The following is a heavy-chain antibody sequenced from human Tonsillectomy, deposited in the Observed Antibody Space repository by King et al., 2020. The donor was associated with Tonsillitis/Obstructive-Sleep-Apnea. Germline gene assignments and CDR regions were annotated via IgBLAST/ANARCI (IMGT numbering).Heavy chain of an antibody. D-gene: IGHD3-9*01. CDR1: GYSFTSYW. V-gene: IGHV5-51*01. CDR3: ARHGDDMWTGYYNYYSMDV. J-gene: IGHJ6*03. Sequence: QLVQSGAEVKKPGESLKISCRGSGYSFTSYWIGWVRQMPGQGLEWMGIIYPDDSDTRYSPSFQGQVTISADKSISTAYLQWSSLKASDTAIYYCARHGDDMWTGYYNYYSMDVWGKGTTVTVSS. CDR2: IYPDDSDT.